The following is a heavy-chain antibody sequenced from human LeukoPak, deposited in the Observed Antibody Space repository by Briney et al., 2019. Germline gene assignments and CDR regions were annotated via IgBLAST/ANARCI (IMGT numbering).Heavy chain of an antibody. CDR3: ARANPSVSCWFDP. Sequence: SETLSLTCTVSGGSISSSSYYWGWIRQPPGKGLEWIGSIYYSGSTYYNPSLKSRVTISVDTSKNQFSLKLSSVTAADTAVYYCARANPSVSCWFDPWGQGTLVTVSS. CDR2: IYYSGST. V-gene: IGHV4-39*07. J-gene: IGHJ5*02. CDR1: GGSISSSSYY. D-gene: IGHD2-2*01.